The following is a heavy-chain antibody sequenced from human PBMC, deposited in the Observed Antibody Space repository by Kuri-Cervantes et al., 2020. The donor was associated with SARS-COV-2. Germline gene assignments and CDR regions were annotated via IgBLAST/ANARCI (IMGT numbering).Heavy chain of an antibody. V-gene: IGHV3-21*01. Sequence: GGSLRLSCAASGFTFSSYSMNWVRQVPGKGLEWVSSISSSSSYIYYADSVEGRFTISRDNAKNSLYLQMNSLRAEDTAVYYCARDRPSNYYGSGSSLDAFDIWGQGTMVTVSS. D-gene: IGHD3-10*01. J-gene: IGHJ3*02. CDR3: ARDRPSNYYGSGSSLDAFDI. CDR1: GFTFSSYS. CDR2: ISSSSSYI.